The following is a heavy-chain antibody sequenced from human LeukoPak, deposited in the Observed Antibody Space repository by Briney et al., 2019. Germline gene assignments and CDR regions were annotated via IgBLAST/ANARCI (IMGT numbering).Heavy chain of an antibody. Sequence: SETLSLTCTVSGGSISSYYWSWIRQPPGKGLEWIGYIYYSGSTNYNPSLKSRVTISLDTSKNQFSLKLSSVTVADTAVYYCAGGGQWLVQGYWGQGTLVTVSS. J-gene: IGHJ4*02. D-gene: IGHD6-19*01. CDR2: IYYSGST. CDR3: AGGGQWLVQGY. V-gene: IGHV4-59*01. CDR1: GGSISSYY.